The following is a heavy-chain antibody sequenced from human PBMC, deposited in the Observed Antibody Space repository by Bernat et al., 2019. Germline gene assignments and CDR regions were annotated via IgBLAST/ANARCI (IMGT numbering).Heavy chain of an antibody. CDR2: INPSGGST. CDR3: ARDKGNDSGYFHWFDP. D-gene: IGHD5-12*01. CDR1: GYTFTSYY. J-gene: IGHJ5*02. Sequence: QVQLVQSGAEVKQPGASVKVSCKASGYTFTSYYMHWVRQAPGQGLEWMGIINPSGGSTSYEQKFQGRVNRTRDTSTSRVYMELSSLRSEDTAVDYCARDKGNDSGYFHWFDPWGQGAQVTVSS. V-gene: IGHV1-46*01.